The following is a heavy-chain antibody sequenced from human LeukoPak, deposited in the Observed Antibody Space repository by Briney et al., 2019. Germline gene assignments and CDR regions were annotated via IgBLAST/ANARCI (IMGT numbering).Heavy chain of an antibody. CDR1: GYTFTSYG. Sequence: ASVKVSCKASGYTFTSYGISWVRQAPGQGLEWMGWISGYNGDTNYPQKVQGRVTMTIDTSTTTAYMELRSLRSDDTAVYYCARRSQCNSYTCSKGGGFDIWGQGTMVTVSS. J-gene: IGHJ3*02. V-gene: IGHV1-18*01. CDR3: ARRSQCNSYTCSKGGGFDI. CDR2: ISGYNGDT. D-gene: IGHD2/OR15-2a*01.